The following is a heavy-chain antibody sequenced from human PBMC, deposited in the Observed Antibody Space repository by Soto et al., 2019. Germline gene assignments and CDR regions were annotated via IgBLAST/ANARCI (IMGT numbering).Heavy chain of an antibody. D-gene: IGHD2-15*01. J-gene: IGHJ6*02. CDR3: AHKGGRGAGMDV. V-gene: IGHV2-5*02. Sequence: QITLKESGPTLVKPTQTLTLTCTFSGFSVSTSGVGVAWIRQSPGKALEWLALIYWDNDKRYSPILQSRVTILKXXYKNQVVLTMTNMDPVDTATYYCAHKGGRGAGMDVWGQGTTVTVSS. CDR1: GFSVSTSGVG. CDR2: IYWDNDK.